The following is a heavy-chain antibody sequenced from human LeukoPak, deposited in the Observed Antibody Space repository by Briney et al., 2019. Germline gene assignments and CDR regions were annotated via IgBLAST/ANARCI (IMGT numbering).Heavy chain of an antibody. D-gene: IGHD1-1*01. J-gene: IGHJ4*02. V-gene: IGHV1-2*02. Sequence: PSVNLSFNPSEYTFTVSFMHGLRQSPGQGHERMGWINPNSGGTNYAQKFQGRVTMTRDTSISTAYMELSRLRSDDTAVYYCARVRTATRFDYWGQGTLVTVSS. CDR3: ARVRTATRFDY. CDR2: INPNSGGT. CDR1: EYTFTVSF.